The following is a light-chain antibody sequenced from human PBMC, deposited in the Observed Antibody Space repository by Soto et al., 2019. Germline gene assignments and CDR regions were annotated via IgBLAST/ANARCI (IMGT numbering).Light chain of an antibody. Sequence: DIVMTQSPANMSVSPGGRVTLSCRASQSISDTIAWYQQKPGQAPRLLIYGASARATGFPARFSGSGSGTDFTLTISSLQSEDFAVYYCQQYNNWPWTFGQGTKVDI. CDR2: GAS. J-gene: IGKJ1*01. V-gene: IGKV3-15*01. CDR1: QSISDT. CDR3: QQYNNWPWT.